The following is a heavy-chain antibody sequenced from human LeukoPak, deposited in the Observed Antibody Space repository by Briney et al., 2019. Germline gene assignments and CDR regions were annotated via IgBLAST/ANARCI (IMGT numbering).Heavy chain of an antibody. CDR2: IDPNSGGT. CDR3: TGDIFLAAAEREGDDY. D-gene: IGHD6-13*01. V-gene: IGHV1-2*02. CDR1: GYTFTGYY. Sequence: ASVKVSCKASGYTFTGYYIHWVRQAPGQGLEWLGWIDPNSGGTNYAQNFQGRVTLTRDTSITTAYMELSSLRSDDTAVYYCTGDIFLAAAEREGDDYWGEGTLLTVSS. J-gene: IGHJ4*02.